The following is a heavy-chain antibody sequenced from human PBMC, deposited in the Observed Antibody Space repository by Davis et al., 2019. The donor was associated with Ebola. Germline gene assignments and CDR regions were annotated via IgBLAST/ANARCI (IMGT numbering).Heavy chain of an antibody. J-gene: IGHJ3*02. CDR2: MNPSDGTT. Sequence: ASVTVSCKASGYTFTSHLIHWVRQAPGQGLEWMGIMNPSDGTTDYAQNFQGRVTMTSDTSTSTVYMQLSSLRFEDTAVYYCARGGRGYSGYDLSAFDIWGQGTKVTVSS. CDR3: ARGGRGYSGYDLSAFDI. D-gene: IGHD5-12*01. V-gene: IGHV1-46*01. CDR1: GYTFTSHL.